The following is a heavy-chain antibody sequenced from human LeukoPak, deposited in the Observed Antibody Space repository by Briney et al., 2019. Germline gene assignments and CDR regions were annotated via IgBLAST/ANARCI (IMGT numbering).Heavy chain of an antibody. CDR2: INSDGSST. CDR1: GFTFSSYW. Sequence: PGGSLRLSCAASGFTFSSYWMHWVRQAPGKGLVWVSRINSDGSSTSYADSVKGRFTISRDHAKNTLYLQMNSLRAEDTAVYYCATAPRGDLSKSYLDYWGQGTLVTVSS. V-gene: IGHV3-74*01. J-gene: IGHJ4*02. CDR3: ATAPRGDLSKSYLDY. D-gene: IGHD4-11*01.